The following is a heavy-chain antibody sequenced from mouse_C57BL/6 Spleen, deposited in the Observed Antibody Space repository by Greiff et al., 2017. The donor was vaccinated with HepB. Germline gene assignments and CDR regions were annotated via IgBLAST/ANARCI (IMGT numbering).Heavy chain of an antibody. CDR3: ARGDITTVVYWYFDV. V-gene: IGHV14-2*01. J-gene: IGHJ1*03. CDR1: GFNIKDYY. Sequence: EVQLQQSGAELVKPGASVKLSCTASGFNIKDYYMHWVKQRTEQGLEWIGRIDPEDGETKYAPKFQGKATITADTSSNTAYLQLSSLTSEDTAVYYGARGDITTVVYWYFDVWSTGTTVTVSS. CDR2: IDPEDGET. D-gene: IGHD1-1*01.